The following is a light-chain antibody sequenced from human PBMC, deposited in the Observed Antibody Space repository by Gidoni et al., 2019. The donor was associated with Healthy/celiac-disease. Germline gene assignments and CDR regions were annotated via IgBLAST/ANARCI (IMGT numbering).Light chain of an antibody. CDR1: QSVLYSSNTKNY. CDR3: QQYYSTWT. CDR2: WAS. J-gene: IGKJ1*01. V-gene: IGKV4-1*01. Sequence: DIVMTQSPDSLAVSLGERATINCKSSQSVLYSSNTKNYLAWYQQKPGQPPKLLIYWASTRESGVSDRFSGSGSGTDFTLTISSLQAEDVAVYYCQQYYSTWTFGQGTKVEIK.